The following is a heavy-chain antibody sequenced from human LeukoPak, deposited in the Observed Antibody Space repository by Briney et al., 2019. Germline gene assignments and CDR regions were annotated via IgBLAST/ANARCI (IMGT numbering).Heavy chain of an antibody. CDR2: IKQDGSEK. J-gene: IGHJ4*02. CDR3: ARGANVYDYVWGSYRYAPYYFDY. D-gene: IGHD3-16*02. CDR1: GFTFSNYA. Sequence: GGSLRLSCAASGFTFSNYAMSWVRQAPGKGREGVANIKQDGSEKYYVDSVKGRFTISRDNAKNSLYLQMNSLRAEDTAVYYCARGANVYDYVWGSYRYAPYYFDYWGQGTLVTVSS. V-gene: IGHV3-7*01.